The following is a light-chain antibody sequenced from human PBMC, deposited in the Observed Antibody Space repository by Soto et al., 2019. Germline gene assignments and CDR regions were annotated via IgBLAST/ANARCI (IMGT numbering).Light chain of an antibody. V-gene: IGKV1-5*01. CDR3: QRYNSYLYT. Sequence: DIQMTQSPSTLSASVGDRVTITCRASQSISSWLAWYQQKPGKAPKLLIYDASSLESGVTSRFSGSGSGTEFTLTICSLQPYDFATYCCQRYNSYLYTLGQWTKLEIK. J-gene: IGKJ2*01. CDR1: QSISSW. CDR2: DAS.